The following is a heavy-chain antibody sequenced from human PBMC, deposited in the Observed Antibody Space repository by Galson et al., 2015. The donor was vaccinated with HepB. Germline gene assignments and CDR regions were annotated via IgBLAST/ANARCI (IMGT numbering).Heavy chain of an antibody. J-gene: IGHJ3*02. D-gene: IGHD3-9*01. V-gene: IGHV3-74*01. CDR3: VREKYFDWSHPDAFDI. CDR1: GFTFSSYW. Sequence: SLRLSCAASGFTFSSYWMHWVRQAPGKGLVWVSRIDSDGSYTSYADSVRGRFTISRDNAKNTLYLQMNSLRAEDTAVYYCVREKYFDWSHPDAFDIWGQGTMVTVSS. CDR2: IDSDGSYT.